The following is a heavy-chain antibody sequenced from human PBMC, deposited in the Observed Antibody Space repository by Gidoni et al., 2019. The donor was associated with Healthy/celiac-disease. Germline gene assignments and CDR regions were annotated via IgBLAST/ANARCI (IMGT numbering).Heavy chain of an antibody. CDR1: GGSFSGYY. CDR2: INHSGST. D-gene: IGHD3-10*01. CDR3: ARGLWFGESAPYYFDY. V-gene: IGHV4-34*01. Sequence: QVQLQQWGAGLLKPSETLSLTCAVSGGSFSGYYWSWIRQPPGKGLEWIGEINHSGSTNYNPSLKSRVTISVDTSKNQFSLKLSSVTAADTAVYYCARGLWFGESAPYYFDYWGQGTLVTVSS. J-gene: IGHJ4*02.